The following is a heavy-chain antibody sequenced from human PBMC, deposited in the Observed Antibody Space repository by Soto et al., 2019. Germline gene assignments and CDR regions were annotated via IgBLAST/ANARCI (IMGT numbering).Heavy chain of an antibody. CDR2: ISSSSSYI. J-gene: IGHJ5*02. CDR1: GFTISSRD. D-gene: IGHD3-16*01. Sequence: PGGSLRLSCAASGFTISSRDNHAMSWVRQAPGKGLEWVSSISSSSSYIYYADSVKGRFTISRDNAKNSLYLQMNSLRAEDTAVYYCARDLGYVDNWFDPWGQGTLVTVSS. CDR3: ARDLGYVDNWFDP. V-gene: IGHV3-21*01.